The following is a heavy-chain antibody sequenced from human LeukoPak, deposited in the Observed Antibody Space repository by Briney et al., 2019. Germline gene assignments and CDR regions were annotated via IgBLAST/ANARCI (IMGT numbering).Heavy chain of an antibody. V-gene: IGHV3-73*01. J-gene: IGHJ4*02. CDR3: TRQPSASFDY. Sequence: GGSLGLSCAASGFTFSGSAMHWVRQASGKGLEWVGRIRSKASSYATAYAASVKGRFTISRDDSKNTAYLQMNSLKTEDTAVYYCTRQPSASFDYWGQGTLVTVSS. CDR2: IRSKASSYAT. CDR1: GFTFSGSA.